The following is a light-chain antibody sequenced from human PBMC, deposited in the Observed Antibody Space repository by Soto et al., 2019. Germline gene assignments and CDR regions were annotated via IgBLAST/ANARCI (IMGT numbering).Light chain of an antibody. CDR2: GAS. CDR3: QQYGSSPLT. Sequence: IVLTHSPGTLSLSPGEITTLSCRASQSVSSSYLAWYRQKPGQAPRLLIYGASSRATGIPDRFSGSGSGTDFTLTISRLEPEDFAVYYCQQYGSSPLTFGGGTKVDIK. J-gene: IGKJ4*01. CDR1: QSVSSSY. V-gene: IGKV3-20*01.